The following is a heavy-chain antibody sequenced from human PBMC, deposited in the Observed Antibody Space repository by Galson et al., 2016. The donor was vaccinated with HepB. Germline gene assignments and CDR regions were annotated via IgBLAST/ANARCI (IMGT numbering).Heavy chain of an antibody. CDR3: ARYYDILTGYSNYGMDV. D-gene: IGHD3-9*01. CDR1: GFTFSSYA. CDR2: ISGSGGST. J-gene: IGHJ6*02. V-gene: IGHV3-23*01. Sequence: SLRLSCAASGFTFSSYAMSWVRQAPGKGLEWVSAISGSGGSTYYADSVKGRFTISRDNSKNTLYLQMNSLRAEDTAVYYCARYYDILTGYSNYGMDVWGQGTTVTVS.